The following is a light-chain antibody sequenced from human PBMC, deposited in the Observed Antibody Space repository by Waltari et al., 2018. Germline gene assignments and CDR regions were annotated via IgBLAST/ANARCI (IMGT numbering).Light chain of an antibody. Sequence: DVQMTQYPSTLSASVGDRVTITCRASQSISTWLAWYQQKAGKAPKVLISKASRLESGVPSRFSGSGSGTEFTLTISSLQPDDFATYYCQQYNSVLWTFGQGTKVEIK. CDR2: KAS. V-gene: IGKV1-5*03. CDR1: QSISTW. J-gene: IGKJ1*01. CDR3: QQYNSVLWT.